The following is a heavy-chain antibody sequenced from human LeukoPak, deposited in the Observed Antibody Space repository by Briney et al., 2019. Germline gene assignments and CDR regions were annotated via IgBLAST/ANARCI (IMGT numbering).Heavy chain of an antibody. CDR3: AKLVPASGY. V-gene: IGHV1-46*01. CDR2: INPSGTIT. D-gene: IGHD2-21*02. Sequence: ASVKVSCKASGYTFTSYCMHWVRQAPGQGLEWMGIINPSGTITSDAQQFQGRVTMTRDTSTSTAYMELSSLRSEDTAVYYCAKLVPASGYWGQGTLVTVSS. J-gene: IGHJ4*02. CDR1: GYTFTSYC.